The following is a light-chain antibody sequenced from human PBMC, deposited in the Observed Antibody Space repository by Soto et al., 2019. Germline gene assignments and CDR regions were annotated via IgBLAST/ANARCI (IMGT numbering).Light chain of an antibody. CDR1: QSVSTW. CDR3: QQYNSHSPWT. Sequence: DIQMTQSPSTLSASMGNRVTITCRASQSVSTWLAWYQQKPGKAPQVLISMASTLESGVPSRFSGSGSGTEFTLTISSLQPDDFATYYCQQYNSHSPWTFGQGTKVDIK. CDR2: MAS. J-gene: IGKJ1*01. V-gene: IGKV1-5*03.